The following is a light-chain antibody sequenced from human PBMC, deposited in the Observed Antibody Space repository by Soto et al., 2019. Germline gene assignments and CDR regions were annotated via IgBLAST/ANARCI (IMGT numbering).Light chain of an antibody. CDR3: QHYGGSPLT. CDR1: QSVSSSQ. Sequence: EIVLTQSPDTLCLSGLDRGTLXSRSGQSVSSSQLAWYQQKPGQAPRLLVYGASSRATGIPDRFSGSGSGTDFTLTISRLEPEDFAVYYCQHYGGSPLTFGQGTRLEIK. V-gene: IGKV3-20*01. CDR2: GAS. J-gene: IGKJ5*01.